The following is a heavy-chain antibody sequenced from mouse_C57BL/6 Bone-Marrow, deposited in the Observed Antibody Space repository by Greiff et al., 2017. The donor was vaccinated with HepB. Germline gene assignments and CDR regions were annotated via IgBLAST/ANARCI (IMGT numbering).Heavy chain of an antibody. D-gene: IGHD4-1*01. Sequence: EVQLQESGGGLVKPGGSLKLSCAASGFTFSSYAMSWVRQTPEKRLEWVATISDGGSYTYYPDNVKGRFTISRDNAKNNLYLQMSHLKSEDTAMYYCASSGTGRGFAYWGQGTLVTVSA. CDR2: ISDGGSYT. CDR3: ASSGTGRGFAY. V-gene: IGHV5-4*01. CDR1: GFTFSSYA. J-gene: IGHJ3*01.